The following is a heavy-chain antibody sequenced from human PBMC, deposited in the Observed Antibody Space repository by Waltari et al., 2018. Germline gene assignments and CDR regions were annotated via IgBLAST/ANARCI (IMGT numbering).Heavy chain of an antibody. V-gene: IGHV3-23*01. CDR2: ISDSGGTT. J-gene: IGHJ3*02. CDR3: AGRGDSDAFDI. D-gene: IGHD2-21*01. Sequence: EVQVLESGGGLVQPGGSLRLSCAASGFIFSTYAMSWVRQAPGKGLEWVSSISDSGGTTYYADSVKGQFTISRDNSKNTLYLQMNSLRVEDTAVYYCAGRGDSDAFDIWGQGTTVTVSS. CDR1: GFIFSTYA.